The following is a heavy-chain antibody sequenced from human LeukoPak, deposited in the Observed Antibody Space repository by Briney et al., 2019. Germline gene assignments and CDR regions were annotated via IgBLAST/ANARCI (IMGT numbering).Heavy chain of an antibody. V-gene: IGHV4-59*12. CDR2: IYYSGST. Sequence: SETLSLTCTVSGGSISSYYWSWIRQPPGKGLEWIGYIYYSGSTNYNPSLKSRVTISVDTSKNQFSLKLSSVTAADTAVYYCARVRLGELSTDFDYWGQGTLVTVSS. CDR3: ARVRLGELSTDFDY. CDR1: GGSISSYY. D-gene: IGHD3-16*02. J-gene: IGHJ4*02.